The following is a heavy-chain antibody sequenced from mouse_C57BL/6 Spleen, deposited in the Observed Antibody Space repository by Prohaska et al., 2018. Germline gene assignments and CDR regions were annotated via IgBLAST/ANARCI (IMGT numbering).Heavy chain of an antibody. D-gene: IGHD2-3*01. CDR3: ARPLYGYYDAMDY. J-gene: IGHJ4*01. CDR2: INPSTGGT. Sequence: SVKISCKASGYTLTGHYMNWVKQSPEKSLEWIGEINPSTGGTTYNQKFKAKATLTVDKSSSTAYMQLKSLTSEDSAVYYCARPLYGYYDAMDYWGQGTSVTVSS. CDR1: GYTLTGHY. V-gene: IGHV1-42*01.